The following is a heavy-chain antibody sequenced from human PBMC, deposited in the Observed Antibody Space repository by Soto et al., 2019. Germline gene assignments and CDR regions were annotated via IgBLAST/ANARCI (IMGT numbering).Heavy chain of an antibody. CDR3: PRGNGSLYYYAMDV. CDR2: ISYSGGT. J-gene: IGHJ6*02. Sequence: PSETLSLTCTVSGVSVSSSDYYWSWIRQSPGKGLEWIGYISYSGGTNYNPSLKSRVTISGDTSRNQLSLKLTSVTAADTAVYYCPRGNGSLYYYAMDVWGQGTTVTASS. CDR1: GVSVSSSDYY. V-gene: IGHV4-61*08. D-gene: IGHD1-1*01.